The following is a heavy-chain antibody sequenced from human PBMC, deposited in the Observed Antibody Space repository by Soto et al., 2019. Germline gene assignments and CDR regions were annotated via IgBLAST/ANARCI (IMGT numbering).Heavy chain of an antibody. V-gene: IGHV4-30-4*01. D-gene: IGHD3-3*02. CDR3: ARVAFTPNWFDS. CDR2: VYYRGSI. J-gene: IGHJ5*01. CDR1: GDSISSPDYY. Sequence: SETLSLTCTVSGDSISSPDYYWSWIRQAPGKGLELIGYVYYRGSIYYTPSFESRVTISVDTSKNQFSLKLNSVTAADSAMYFCARVAFTPNWFDSWGQGILVTVSS.